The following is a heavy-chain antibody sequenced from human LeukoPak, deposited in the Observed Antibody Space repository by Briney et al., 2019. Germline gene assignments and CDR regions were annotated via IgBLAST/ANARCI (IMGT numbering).Heavy chain of an antibody. Sequence: SETLSLTCTVSGGSVSSGSYYWSWIRQPPGKGLEWIGYIYYSGSTNYNPSLKSRVTISVDTSKNQFTLKLSSVTAADTAVYYCARAHGDYFDYWGQGTLVTVSS. J-gene: IGHJ4*02. V-gene: IGHV4-61*01. CDR2: IYYSGST. CDR1: GGSVSSGSYY. D-gene: IGHD3-10*01. CDR3: ARAHGDYFDY.